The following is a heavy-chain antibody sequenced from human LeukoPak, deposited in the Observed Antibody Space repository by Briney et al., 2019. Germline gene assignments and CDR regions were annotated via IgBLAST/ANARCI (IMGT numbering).Heavy chain of an antibody. J-gene: IGHJ6*03. D-gene: IGHD3-3*01. CDR3: ARGTIFGVVSPVGYMDV. CDR1: GGSISSYY. CDR2: IYHSGST. V-gene: IGHV4-59*12. Sequence: SETLSLTCTVSGGSISSYYWTWIRQPPGKGLEWIGYIYHSGSTYYNPSLKSRVTISVDRSKNQFSLKLSSVTAADTAVYYCARGTIFGVVSPVGYMDVWGKGTTVTVSS.